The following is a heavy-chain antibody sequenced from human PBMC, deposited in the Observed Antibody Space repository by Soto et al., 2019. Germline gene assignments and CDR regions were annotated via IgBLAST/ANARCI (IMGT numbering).Heavy chain of an antibody. Sequence: SLRLSCAASGFPFSSYGMHWVRQAPGKGLDWVAVIWYDGSNKGYADSVKGRFTISRDNSKNTLFLQMNNLRVDDTAVYYCASSINWGQGTLVTVSS. CDR3: ASSIN. CDR1: GFPFSSYG. V-gene: IGHV3-33*01. J-gene: IGHJ1*01. CDR2: IWYDGSNK.